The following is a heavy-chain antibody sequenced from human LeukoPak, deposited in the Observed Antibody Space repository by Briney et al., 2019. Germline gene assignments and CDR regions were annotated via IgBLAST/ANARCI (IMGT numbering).Heavy chain of an antibody. V-gene: IGHV3-21*04. D-gene: IGHD2-2*01. CDR2: ISSSSSYI. CDR3: ARGLYCSSTSCYDYYYYYMDV. J-gene: IGHJ6*03. Sequence: GGSLRLSCAASGFTFSSYSMNWVRQAPGKGLEWVSSISSSSSYIYYADSVKGRFTISRDNAKNSLYLQMNSLRAEDTALYYCARGLYCSSTSCYDYYYYYMDVWGKGTTVTVSS. CDR1: GFTFSSYS.